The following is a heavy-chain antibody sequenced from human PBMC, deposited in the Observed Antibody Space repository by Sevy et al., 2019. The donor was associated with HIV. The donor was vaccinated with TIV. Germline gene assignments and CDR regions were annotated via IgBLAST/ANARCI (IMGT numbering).Heavy chain of an antibody. D-gene: IGHD3-22*01. Sequence: GGSLRLSCAASGFTVGSNYMSWVRQAPGKGLEWVSIIYSGVTTSYADSVKGRFTISRDNSKNTLYLQMNSLRAEDTAVYYCARVSVYYYDSSGYYTTGTAFDIWGQGTMVTVSS. CDR2: IYSGVTT. CDR3: ARVSVYYYDSSGYYTTGTAFDI. J-gene: IGHJ3*02. CDR1: GFTVGSNY. V-gene: IGHV3-53*01.